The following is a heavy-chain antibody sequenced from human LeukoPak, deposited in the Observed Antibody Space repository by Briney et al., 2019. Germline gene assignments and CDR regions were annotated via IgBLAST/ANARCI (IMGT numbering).Heavy chain of an antibody. CDR3: ARDFFRSGSSQVPTDAFDI. Sequence: ASVKVSCKASGYTFTSYGISWVRQAPGQGLEWMGWISAYNGNTNYAQKLQGRVTMTTDTATSKAYMELRSLRSDDTAVYYCARDFFRSGSSQVPTDAFDIWGQGTMVTVSS. CDR2: ISAYNGNT. D-gene: IGHD1-26*01. CDR1: GYTFTSYG. J-gene: IGHJ3*02. V-gene: IGHV1-18*01.